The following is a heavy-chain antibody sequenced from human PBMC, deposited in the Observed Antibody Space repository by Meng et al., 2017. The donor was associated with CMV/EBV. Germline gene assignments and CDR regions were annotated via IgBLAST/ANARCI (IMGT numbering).Heavy chain of an antibody. J-gene: IGHJ4*02. CDR2: IYHSGST. V-gene: IGHV4-38-2*02. D-gene: IGHD3-10*01. CDR3: ARVAMVRGVITSYYFDY. Sequence: SETLSLTCTVSGYSISSGYYWGWIRQPPGKGLEWIGSIYHSGSTYYNPSLKSRVTISVGTSKNQFSLKLSSVTAADTAVYYCARVAMVRGVITSYYFDYWGQGTLVTVSS. CDR1: GYSISSGYY.